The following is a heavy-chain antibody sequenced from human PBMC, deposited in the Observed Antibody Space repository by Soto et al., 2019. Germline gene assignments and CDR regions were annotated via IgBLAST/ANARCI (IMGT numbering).Heavy chain of an antibody. D-gene: IGHD6-6*01. CDR1: GGSFSGYY. J-gene: IGHJ6*02. CDR3: ARTEYSYYYGMDV. V-gene: IGHV4-34*01. CDR2: INHSGST. Sequence: SEPLSLPXAVYGGSFSGYYWSWIRQPPGKGLEWSGEINHSGSTHYNPSLNSRVTISVDTSKNQFSMKLSSVTAADTDLYYCARTEYSYYYGMDVWGQGTTVTVSS.